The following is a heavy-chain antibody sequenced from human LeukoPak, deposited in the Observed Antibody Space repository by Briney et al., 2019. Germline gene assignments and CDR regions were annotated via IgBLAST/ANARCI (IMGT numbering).Heavy chain of an antibody. Sequence: GGSLRLSCAASGFTFSNYAMTWVRQAPGKGLEWVSVIYSGGSTYYADSVKGRFTISRDNSKNTLYLQMNSLRAEDTAVYYCARETVRGVFDYWGQGTLVTVSS. D-gene: IGHD3-10*01. CDR1: GFTFSNYA. CDR3: ARETVRGVFDY. J-gene: IGHJ4*02. V-gene: IGHV3-53*01. CDR2: IYSGGST.